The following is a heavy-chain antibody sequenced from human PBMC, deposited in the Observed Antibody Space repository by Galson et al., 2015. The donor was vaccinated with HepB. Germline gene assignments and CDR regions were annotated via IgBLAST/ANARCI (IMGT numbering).Heavy chain of an antibody. J-gene: IGHJ4*01. CDR2: IWSNGSNK. V-gene: IGHV3-33*01. CDR3: AREMAIAAPASFDL. Sequence: SLRLSCAVSGFTFNRYGMHWVRQAPGKGLEWVALIWSNGSNKYYTSSVMGRFIISRDNSKNTLFLQMNSLRAEDTAVYYCAREMAIAAPASFDLWGHGTLVTVSS. CDR1: GFTFNRYG. D-gene: IGHD6-25*01.